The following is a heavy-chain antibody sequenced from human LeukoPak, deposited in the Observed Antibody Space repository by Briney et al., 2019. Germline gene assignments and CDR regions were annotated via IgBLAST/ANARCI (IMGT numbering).Heavy chain of an antibody. CDR1: GFTFSSYE. CDR2: ISSSGSTT. CDR3: ARATYYYDSSGPIPDY. D-gene: IGHD3-22*01. Sequence: PGGSLRLSCAASGFTFSSYEMNWVRQAPGEGVGWVSYISSSGSTTYYADSVKGRFTISRDNAKNSLYLQMNSLRAEDTAVYYCARATYYYDSSGPIPDYWGQGTLVTVSS. J-gene: IGHJ4*02. V-gene: IGHV3-48*03.